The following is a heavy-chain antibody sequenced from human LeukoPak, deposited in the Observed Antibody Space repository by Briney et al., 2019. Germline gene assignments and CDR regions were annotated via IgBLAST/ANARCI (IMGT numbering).Heavy chain of an antibody. V-gene: IGHV3-33*01. D-gene: IGHD2-2*02. CDR3: ARDWRCSSTSCYKNWFDP. J-gene: IGHJ5*02. Sequence: GGSLRLSCAASGFTFSSYGMHWVRQAPGKGLEWVAVIWYDGSNKYYADSVKGRFTISRDNSKNTLYLQMNSLRAEDTAVYYCARDWRCSSTSCYKNWFDPWGQGTLVTVSS. CDR1: GFTFSSYG. CDR2: IWYDGSNK.